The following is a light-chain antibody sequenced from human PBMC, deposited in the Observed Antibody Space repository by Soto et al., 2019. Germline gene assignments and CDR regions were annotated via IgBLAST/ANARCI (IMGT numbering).Light chain of an antibody. CDR1: SSDVADYKY. J-gene: IGLJ2*01. CDR2: EVS. V-gene: IGLV2-14*01. Sequence: QSVLTQPASVSGSPGQSITISCAGTSSDVADYKYVSWYQQHPGKAPKLIIYEVSNRPSGVSNRFSGSKSGYTASLTISGLQAEDEGDYYCSSYTRSSTLIFGGGTKVTVL. CDR3: SSYTRSSTLI.